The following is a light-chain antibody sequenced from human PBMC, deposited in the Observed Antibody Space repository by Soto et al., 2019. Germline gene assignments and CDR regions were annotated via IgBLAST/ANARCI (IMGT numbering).Light chain of an antibody. CDR3: QQRSNWVYT. CDR2: DAS. J-gene: IGKJ2*01. V-gene: IGKV3-11*01. Sequence: EIVLTQSPATLSLSPGERATLSCRASQSVSSYLAWYQQKPGQAPRLLIYDASNRATGIPARFSGSGSGTDCTLTISSLEPEDFAVYYCQQRSNWVYTFGQGTKLEIK. CDR1: QSVSSY.